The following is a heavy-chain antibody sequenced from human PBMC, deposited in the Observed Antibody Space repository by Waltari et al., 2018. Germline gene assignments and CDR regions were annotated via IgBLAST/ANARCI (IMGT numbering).Heavy chain of an antibody. Sequence: EVHLVQSGGGLVQPGGSLRLSCAASGFNFSSYSMDWFRQAPGKGLELGSYISSSSSTVYYADSVKGRFTISRDNAKNSLYLQMNSLRAEDTAVYYCAREYYTHFDYWGQGTLVTVSS. V-gene: IGHV3-48*01. J-gene: IGHJ4*02. D-gene: IGHD3-10*01. CDR2: ISSSSSTV. CDR3: AREYYTHFDY. CDR1: GFNFSSYS.